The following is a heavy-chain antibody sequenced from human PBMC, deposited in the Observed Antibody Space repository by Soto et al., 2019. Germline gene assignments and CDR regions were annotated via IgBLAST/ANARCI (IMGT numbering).Heavy chain of an antibody. CDR3: ARSDCTNGVCYRGFENWFDP. Sequence: QVQLVQSGAEVKKPGSSVKVSCKASGGTFSSYAISWVRQAPGQGLEWMGGIIPIFGTANYAQKFQGRVTITADESTSTAYMELSSLRSEDTAVYSCARSDCTNGVCYRGFENWFDPWGQGTLVTVSS. CDR2: IIPIFGTA. CDR1: GGTFSSYA. V-gene: IGHV1-69*01. J-gene: IGHJ5*02. D-gene: IGHD2-8*01.